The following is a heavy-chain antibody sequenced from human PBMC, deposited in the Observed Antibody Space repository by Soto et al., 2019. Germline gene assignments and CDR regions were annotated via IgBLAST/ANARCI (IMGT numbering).Heavy chain of an antibody. Sequence: ASVKVSCKASGYTFTSYYMHWVRQAPGQGLEWMGIINPSGGSTSYAQKFQGRVTMTRDTSTSTVYMELSSLRSEDTAVYYCAGPPPRGLLREYYGMDVWGQGTTVTVSS. D-gene: IGHD3-16*01. CDR3: AGPPPRGLLREYYGMDV. V-gene: IGHV1-46*01. CDR2: INPSGGST. CDR1: GYTFTSYY. J-gene: IGHJ6*02.